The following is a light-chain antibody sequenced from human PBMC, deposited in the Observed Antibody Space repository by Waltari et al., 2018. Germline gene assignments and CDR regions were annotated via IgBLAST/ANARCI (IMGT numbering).Light chain of an antibody. Sequence: EVVLTQSPGTLSLSPGERATLSCRASKSVRRALIWYQQKPGQAPRLLIYDTSTRATGVPDRFSGSGSGTDFSLTISRLEPEDFAVYYCQHNVRLPVTFGQGTKVEIK. V-gene: IGKV3-20*01. CDR1: KSVRRA. J-gene: IGKJ1*01. CDR2: DTS. CDR3: QHNVRLPVT.